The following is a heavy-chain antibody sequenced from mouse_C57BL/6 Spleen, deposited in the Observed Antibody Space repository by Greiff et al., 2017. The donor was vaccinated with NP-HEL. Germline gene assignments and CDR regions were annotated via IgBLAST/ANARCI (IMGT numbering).Heavy chain of an antibody. CDR1: GYSITSGYY. CDR3: ARGYSNYGDDY. J-gene: IGHJ2*01. CDR2: ISYDGSN. V-gene: IGHV3-6*01. D-gene: IGHD2-5*01. Sequence: EVQLVESGPGLVKPSQSLSLTCSVTGYSITSGYYCNWIRQFPGNKLEWMGYISYDGSNNYNPSLKNRISITRDTSKNQFFLKLNSVTTEDTATYYCARGYSNYGDDYWGQGTTLTVSS.